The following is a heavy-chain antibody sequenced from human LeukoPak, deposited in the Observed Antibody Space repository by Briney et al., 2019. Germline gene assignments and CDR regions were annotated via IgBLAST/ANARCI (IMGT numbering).Heavy chain of an antibody. J-gene: IGHJ5*02. V-gene: IGHV4-34*01. D-gene: IGHD2-2*01. CDR2: INHSGST. CDR3: ARVGCSSTSCYNWFDP. Sequence: SETLSLTCAVYGGSFSGYYWSWIRQPPGKGLEWIGEINHSGSTNYNPSLKSRVTISVDTSKNQFSLKLSSVTAADTAVYYCARVGCSSTSCYNWFDPWGQGTLITVSS. CDR1: GGSFSGYY.